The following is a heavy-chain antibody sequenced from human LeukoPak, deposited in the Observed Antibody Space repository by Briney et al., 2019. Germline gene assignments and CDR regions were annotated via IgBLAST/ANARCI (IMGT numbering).Heavy chain of an antibody. Sequence: GGSLRLSCAASAFTFSTYWLTWVRQAPGKGLEWVANIKQDGSHKQYVDSVKGRFTIPRDNAKRSVYLQMNSLRAEDTAVYYCARGEVVTASLPDYFYYYMDVWGKGTTVTISS. CDR2: IKQDGSHK. CDR1: AFTFSTYW. CDR3: ARGEVVTASLPDYFYYYMDV. V-gene: IGHV3-7*01. D-gene: IGHD2-21*02. J-gene: IGHJ6*03.